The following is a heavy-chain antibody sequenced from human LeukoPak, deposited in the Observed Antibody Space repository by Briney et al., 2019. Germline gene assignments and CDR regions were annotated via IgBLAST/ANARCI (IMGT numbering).Heavy chain of an antibody. D-gene: IGHD4-23*01. CDR2: ISYDGNNK. CDR3: AKDADSGYGGNSDVFDI. Sequence: QPGGSLRLSCAASGFTSGFTFSSFAMHWVRQAPGKGLEWVAVISYDGNNKYYAHYVKGRFAISRDNSKNTLYLQMNSLRVEDTAVYYCAKDADSGYGGNSDVFDIWGQGTMVTVSS. V-gene: IGHV3-30*18. CDR1: GFTFSSFA. J-gene: IGHJ3*02.